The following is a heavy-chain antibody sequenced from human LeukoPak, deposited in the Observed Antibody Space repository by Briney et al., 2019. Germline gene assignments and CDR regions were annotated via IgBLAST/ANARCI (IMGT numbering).Heavy chain of an antibody. V-gene: IGHV3-21*01. D-gene: IGHD5-12*01. Sequence: GRSLRLSCAASIFTFSSYSMNWVSQAPGKGLEWVSSISSSRSYIYYADSVKGRFTISRDNAKNSLYLQMDSLRAEDTAVYYCAGEAVGYRTFDYWGQGTQVTVSS. J-gene: IGHJ4*02. CDR2: ISSSRSYI. CDR1: IFTFSSYS. CDR3: AGEAVGYRTFDY.